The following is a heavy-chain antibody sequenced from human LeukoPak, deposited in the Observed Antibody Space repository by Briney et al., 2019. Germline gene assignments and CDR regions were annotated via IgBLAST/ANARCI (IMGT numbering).Heavy chain of an antibody. CDR3: AKRSAESSGYFDS. J-gene: IGHJ4*02. D-gene: IGHD6-19*01. Sequence: AGGSLRLSCAASGITFMHYSMTWVRQIPGEGLEWVSAITGSGAFTDYADSVKGRFTISRDNSKNTLYLQMNGLRAEDTAIYYCAKRSAESSGYFDSWGQGTLVTVSS. CDR1: GITFMHYS. V-gene: IGHV3-23*01. CDR2: ITGSGAFT.